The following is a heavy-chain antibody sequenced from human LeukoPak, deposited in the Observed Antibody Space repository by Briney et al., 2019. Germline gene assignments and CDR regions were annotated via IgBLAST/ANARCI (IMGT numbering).Heavy chain of an antibody. Sequence: SETLSLTCTVSGDSLSDNYWGWIRQPPGKGLECVGYISSSGTAYNPSLKSRLTISKDTSKSQFSLKLSSVTAADTAVYYCARDGKLELGNDSFYSTDVWGKGTTVTVSS. CDR1: GDSLSDNY. D-gene: IGHD1-7*01. J-gene: IGHJ6*03. CDR3: ARDGKLELGNDSFYSTDV. V-gene: IGHV4-59*12. CDR2: ISSSGTA.